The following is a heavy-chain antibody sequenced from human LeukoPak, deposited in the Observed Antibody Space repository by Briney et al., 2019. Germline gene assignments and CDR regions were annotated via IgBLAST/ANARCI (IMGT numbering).Heavy chain of an antibody. D-gene: IGHD3-10*01. Sequence: SEALSLTCTVSGGSISSGDSFWNWIRQPPGKGLESIGYIFYSGATYYTPSLKSRLTISVDTSKNQFSLKLTSVTAADTAVYYCARSGGVRGHYLDYWGQGTLVTVSS. V-gene: IGHV4-30-4*08. CDR1: GGSISSGDSF. CDR3: ARSGGVRGHYLDY. J-gene: IGHJ4*02. CDR2: IFYSGAT.